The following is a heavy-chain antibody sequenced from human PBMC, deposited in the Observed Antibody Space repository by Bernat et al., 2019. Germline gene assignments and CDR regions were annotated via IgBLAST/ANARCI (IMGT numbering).Heavy chain of an antibody. D-gene: IGHD3-10*01. CDR2: IYSGGST. J-gene: IGHJ4*02. CDR3: AITMVRGVITSDY. Sequence: VQLVESGGGLVQPGGSLRLSCAASGFTVSSNYMSWVRQAPGKGLEWVSVIYSGGSTYYADSVKGRFTISRDNSKNTLYLQMNSLRAEDTAVYYCAITMVRGVITSDYWGQGTLVTVSS. CDR1: GFTVSSNY. V-gene: IGHV3-66*01.